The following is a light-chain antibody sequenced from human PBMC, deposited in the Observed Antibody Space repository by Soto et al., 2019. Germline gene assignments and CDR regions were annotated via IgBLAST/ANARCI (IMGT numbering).Light chain of an antibody. CDR1: QDISNY. Sequence: DIQMTQSPSSLSASVGDRVTITCQASQDISNYLNWYQQKPGKAPKLLKYHASNLETEMPSRFSGSRSGTDFTCTISTLQPEDIATYYCQQYANLPYTFGQETKLEIK. CDR2: HAS. V-gene: IGKV1-33*01. J-gene: IGKJ2*01. CDR3: QQYANLPYT.